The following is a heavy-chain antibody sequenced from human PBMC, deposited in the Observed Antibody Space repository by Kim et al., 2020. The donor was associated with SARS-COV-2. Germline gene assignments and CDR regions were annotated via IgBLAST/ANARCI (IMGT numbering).Heavy chain of an antibody. Sequence: GGSLRLSCAASGFTFSSYWMSWVRQAPGKGLEWVANIKQDGSEKYYVDSVKGRFTISRDNAKNSLYLQMNSLRAEDTAVYYCARDKYSSSWYPYYYYYGMDVWGQGTTVTVSS. V-gene: IGHV3-7*03. J-gene: IGHJ6*02. D-gene: IGHD6-13*01. CDR1: GFTFSSYW. CDR2: IKQDGSEK. CDR3: ARDKYSSSWYPYYYYYGMDV.